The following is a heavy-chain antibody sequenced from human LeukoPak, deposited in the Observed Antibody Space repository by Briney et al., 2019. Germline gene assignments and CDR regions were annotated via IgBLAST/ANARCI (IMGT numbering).Heavy chain of an antibody. Sequence: SETLSLTCTVSGGSISSSSYYWGWIRQPPGKGLEWIGEINHSGSTNYNPSPKSRVTISVDTSKNQFSLKLSSVTAADMAVYYCARLADIVVVPAAMMEFGFDYWGQGTLVTVSS. CDR1: GGSISSSSYY. CDR2: INHSGST. J-gene: IGHJ4*02. CDR3: ARLADIVVVPAAMMEFGFDY. D-gene: IGHD2-2*01. V-gene: IGHV4-39*07.